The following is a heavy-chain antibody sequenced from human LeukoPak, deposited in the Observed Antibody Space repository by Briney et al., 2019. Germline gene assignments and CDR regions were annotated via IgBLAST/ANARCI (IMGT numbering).Heavy chain of an antibody. J-gene: IGHJ3*02. CDR3: ASICSSTSCYIDAFDI. V-gene: IGHV4-34*01. CDR1: GGSSSGYY. D-gene: IGHD2-2*02. Sequence: NPSETLSLTCVVYGGSSSGYYWSWIRQPPGKGLEWIGEINHSGSTNYNPSLKSRVTISVDTSKNQFSLKLSSVTAADTAVYYCASICSSTSCYIDAFDIWGQGTMVTVSS. CDR2: INHSGST.